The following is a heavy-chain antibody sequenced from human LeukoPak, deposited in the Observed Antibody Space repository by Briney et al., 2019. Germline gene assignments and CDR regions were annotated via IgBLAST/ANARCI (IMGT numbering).Heavy chain of an antibody. CDR1: GGSFSGYY. J-gene: IGHJ5*02. CDR3: ASLYSGSPS. D-gene: IGHD1-26*01. Sequence: SSETLSLTCAVYGGSFSGYYWSWIRQPPGKGLEWIGEINHSGSTNYNPSLKSRVTISVDTSKNQFSLKLSSVTAADTAVYYCASLYSGSPSWGQGTLVTVSS. CDR2: INHSGST. V-gene: IGHV4-34*01.